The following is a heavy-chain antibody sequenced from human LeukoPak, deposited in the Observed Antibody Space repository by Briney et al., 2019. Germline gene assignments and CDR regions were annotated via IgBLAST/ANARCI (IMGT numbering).Heavy chain of an antibody. CDR1: GYTFTGCD. V-gene: IGHV1-2*02. Sequence: ASVKVSCKASGYTFTGCDMHWVRQAPGQGLEWMGWINPNSGGTNYGEKFQGRVTMTRDTSISTAYMELSRLRSDDTAVYYCARGHSSSWYSSWFDPWGQGTLVTVSS. CDR2: INPNSGGT. D-gene: IGHD6-13*01. J-gene: IGHJ5*02. CDR3: ARGHSSSWYSSWFDP.